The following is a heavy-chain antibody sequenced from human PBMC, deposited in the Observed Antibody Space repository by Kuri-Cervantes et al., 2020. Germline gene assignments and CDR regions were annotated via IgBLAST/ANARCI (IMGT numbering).Heavy chain of an antibody. CDR2: ISSSSSYI. V-gene: IGHV3-21*01. CDR1: GFSFNNCP. CDR3: ARSRIVGATPHFDY. D-gene: IGHD1-26*01. Sequence: GESLKISCAASGFSFNNCPMSWVRQAPGKGLEWVSSISSSSSYIYYADSVKGRFTISRDNAKNSLYLQMNSLRAEDTAVYYCARSRIVGATPHFDYWGQGTLVTVSS. J-gene: IGHJ4*02.